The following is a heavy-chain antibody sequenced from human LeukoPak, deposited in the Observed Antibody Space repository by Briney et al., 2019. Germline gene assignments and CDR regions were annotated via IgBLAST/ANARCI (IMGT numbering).Heavy chain of an antibody. V-gene: IGHV3-21*01. J-gene: IGHJ4*02. D-gene: IGHD1-1*01. Sequence: GGSLRLSCAASGFTFSSYSMNWVRQAPGKGLEWVSSISSSSGSIYYADSVKGRFTVSRDNAKNSLYLQMNNLRAEDTAVYYCARDWNYFSTWGQGTLVTVSS. CDR1: GFTFSSYS. CDR2: ISSSSGSI. CDR3: ARDWNYFST.